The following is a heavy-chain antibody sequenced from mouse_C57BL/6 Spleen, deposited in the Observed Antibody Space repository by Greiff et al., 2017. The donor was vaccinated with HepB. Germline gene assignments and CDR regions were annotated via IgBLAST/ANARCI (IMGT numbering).Heavy chain of an antibody. CDR3: ARNPYYDGYWYFDV. D-gene: IGHD1-1*01. J-gene: IGHJ1*03. V-gene: IGHV2-2*01. CDR1: GFSLTSYG. Sequence: VKLMESGPGLVQPSQSLSITCTVSGFSLTSYGVHWVRQSPGKGLEWLGVIWSGGSTDYNAAFISRLSISKDNSKSQVFFKMNSLQADDTAIYYCARNPYYDGYWYFDVWGTGTTVTVSS. CDR2: IWSGGST.